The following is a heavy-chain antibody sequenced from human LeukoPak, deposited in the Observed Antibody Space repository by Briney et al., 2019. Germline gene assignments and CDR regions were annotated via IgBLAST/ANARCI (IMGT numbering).Heavy chain of an antibody. CDR2: IYPGDSDT. CDR3: ARRGRGYSSSWYAFDI. CDR1: GYSFTSYW. D-gene: IGHD6-13*01. J-gene: IGHJ3*02. Sequence: GESLKISCKGSGYSFTSYWIGWVRQMPGKGLEWMGIIYPGDSDTRYSPSFQGQVTISADKSISTAYLQWSSLKASDTAMYCCARRGRGYSSSWYAFDIWGQGTMVTVSS. V-gene: IGHV5-51*01.